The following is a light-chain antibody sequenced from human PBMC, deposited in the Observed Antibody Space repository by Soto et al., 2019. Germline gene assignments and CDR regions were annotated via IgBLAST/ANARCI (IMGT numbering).Light chain of an antibody. CDR1: QVVRSDY. CDR2: GAS. J-gene: IGKJ4*01. Sequence: VLTQSPGTLSLSPGERATLSCRASQVVRSDYLAWYQQKPGQAPRLLMYGASSRATGTPDRFTGSGSGTDFTLTISKLEPEDLAVYFCQQYDASPTFGGGNKVEIK. CDR3: QQYDASPT. V-gene: IGKV3-20*01.